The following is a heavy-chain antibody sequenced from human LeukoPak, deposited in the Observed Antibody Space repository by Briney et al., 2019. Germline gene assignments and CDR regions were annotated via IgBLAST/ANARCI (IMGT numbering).Heavy chain of an antibody. CDR2: IVPIFGTA. D-gene: IGHD3-9*01. V-gene: IGHV1-69*13. J-gene: IGHJ4*02. CDR1: GGTFSSYA. CDR3: ASRQLRYFEGYFDY. Sequence: SVKVSCKASGGTFSSYAISWVRQAPGQGLEWMGGIVPIFGTANYAQKFQGRVTITADESTSTAYMELSSLRSEDTAVYYCASRQLRYFEGYFDYWGQGTLVTVSS.